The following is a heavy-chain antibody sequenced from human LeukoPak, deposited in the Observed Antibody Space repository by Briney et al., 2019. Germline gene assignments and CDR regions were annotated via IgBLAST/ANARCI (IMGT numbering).Heavy chain of an antibody. CDR1: GFTFSSYS. Sequence: GGSLRLSCAASGFTFSSYSMNWVRQAPGKGLEWVSSISSSSSYIYYADSVKGRFTISRDNAKNSLYLQMNSLRAEDTAVYYCATSGTIFGVVTIPGPFDYWGQGTLVTVSS. D-gene: IGHD3-3*01. CDR3: ATSGTIFGVVTIPGPFDY. V-gene: IGHV3-21*01. J-gene: IGHJ4*02. CDR2: ISSSSSYI.